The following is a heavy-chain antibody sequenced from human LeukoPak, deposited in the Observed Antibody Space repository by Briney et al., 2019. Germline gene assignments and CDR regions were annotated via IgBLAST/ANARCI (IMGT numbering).Heavy chain of an antibody. J-gene: IGHJ4*02. CDR2: IVYSGSA. CDR3: ARKVIVAAREPYFDY. Sequence: PSETLSLTCTVSGGSISSYYWSWIRQPPGKGLEWIGHIVYSGSANYNPSLDSRVTISVDTSKNQFSLKLSSVTAADTAVNYCARKVIVAAREPYFDYWGQGTLVTVSS. D-gene: IGHD3-22*01. V-gene: IGHV4-59*01. CDR1: GGSISSYY.